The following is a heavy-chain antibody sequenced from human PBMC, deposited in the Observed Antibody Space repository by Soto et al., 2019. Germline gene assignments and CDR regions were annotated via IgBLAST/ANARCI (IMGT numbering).Heavy chain of an antibody. V-gene: IGHV4-39*01. Sequence: QLQLQESGPGLVKPSETLSLTCTVSGGSISSSSYYWGWIRQPPGKGLEWIGSIYYSGSTYYNPSLKSRVTISVDTSKNQFSLKLSSVTAADTAVYYCARRRTGTTSKWFDPWGQGTLVTVSS. D-gene: IGHD1-7*01. J-gene: IGHJ5*02. CDR3: ARRRTGTTSKWFDP. CDR2: IYYSGST. CDR1: GGSISSSSYY.